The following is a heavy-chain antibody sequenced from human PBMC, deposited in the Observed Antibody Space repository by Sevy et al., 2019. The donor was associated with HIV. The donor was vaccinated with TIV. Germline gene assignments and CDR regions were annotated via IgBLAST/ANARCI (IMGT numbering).Heavy chain of an antibody. CDR1: EFTFSDYY. D-gene: IGHD2-15*01. V-gene: IGHV3-11*04. J-gene: IGHJ4*02. CDR3: ARGYCSGGSCYRLFDY. CDR2: ISSSGSTI. Sequence: GGSLRLSCAASEFTFSDYYMSWIRQAPGKGLEWVSYISSSGSTIYYADSVKGRFTISRDNAKNSLYLQMNSLRAEDTAVYYCARGYCSGGSCYRLFDYWGQGTLVTVSS.